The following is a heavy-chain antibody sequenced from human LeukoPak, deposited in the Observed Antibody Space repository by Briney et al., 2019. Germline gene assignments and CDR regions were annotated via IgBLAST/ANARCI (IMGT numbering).Heavy chain of an antibody. Sequence: GGSLRLSRAASGVTSSSYALSSVRQAPGTRLGWVSAISGSGGSTYYADSVKGRFTISRDNTKNTLYLHMNSPGAEATAVYSFAKARYYYPAWDCWGQGTLVTVSS. CDR2: ISGSGGST. CDR1: GVTSSSYA. CDR3: AKARYYYPAWDC. V-gene: IGHV3-23*01. D-gene: IGHD3-10*01. J-gene: IGHJ4*02.